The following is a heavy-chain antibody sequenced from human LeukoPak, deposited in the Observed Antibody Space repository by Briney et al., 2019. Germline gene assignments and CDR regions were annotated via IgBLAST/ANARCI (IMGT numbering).Heavy chain of an antibody. CDR3: AREEGGYFDY. CDR2: INWXXDST. Sequence: SGGSLRLSCAASGXXFXXYDMXWXXXAPXXXXXXXXDINWXXDSTXYAASVKGRFTISRENAKNSLYLQMNSLRAEDXALYYCAREEGGYFDYWGQGTLVTVSS. J-gene: IGHJ4*02. V-gene: IGHV3-20*04. CDR1: GXXFXXYD. D-gene: IGHD3-16*01.